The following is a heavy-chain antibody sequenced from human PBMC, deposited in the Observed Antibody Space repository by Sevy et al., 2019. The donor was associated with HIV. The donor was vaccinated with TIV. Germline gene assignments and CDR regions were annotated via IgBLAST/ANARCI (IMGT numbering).Heavy chain of an antibody. CDR1: GLTFNNAW. Sequence: GGSLRLSCAVSGLTFNNAWMNWVRQAPGTGLQWVGLIKSKIDGETTDYAAPGKSRFTISRDDSKNTLFLQMNSLKIEDTAVYYCATAPGYYDSAPFDYWGPGTLVTVSS. V-gene: IGHV3-15*01. CDR2: IKSKIDGETT. D-gene: IGHD3-9*01. CDR3: ATAPGYYDSAPFDY. J-gene: IGHJ4*02.